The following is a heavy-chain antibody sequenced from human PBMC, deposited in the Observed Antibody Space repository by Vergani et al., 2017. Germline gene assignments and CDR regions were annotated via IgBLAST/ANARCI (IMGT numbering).Heavy chain of an antibody. D-gene: IGHD1-14*01. CDR3: ARVGTYNGGAFDY. Sequence: QLQLQESGPGLVKPSETLSLTCTVSGGSISGSNYYWGWIRQPPGKRLEWVGTIYYTGSTYYNPSLKGRDTISVDTSKNQFSLKLSSVTAADTAVYYCARVGTYNGGAFDYWGQGTLVTVSS. V-gene: IGHV4-39*07. J-gene: IGHJ4*02. CDR1: GGSISGSNYY. CDR2: IYYTGST.